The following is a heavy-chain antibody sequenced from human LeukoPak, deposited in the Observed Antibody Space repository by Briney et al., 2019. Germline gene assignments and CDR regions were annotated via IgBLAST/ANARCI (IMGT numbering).Heavy chain of an antibody. CDR2: IYYSGSS. Sequence: SETLSLTCTVSGGSISSSSYYWGWIRQPPGKGLEWIGSIYYSGSSYYNPSLKSRVTISVDTSKNQFSLKLSSVTAADTAVYYCARQGLPTGEGDFDYWGQGTLVTVSS. J-gene: IGHJ4*02. CDR1: GGSISSSSYY. CDR3: ARQGLPTGEGDFDY. V-gene: IGHV4-39*01. D-gene: IGHD7-27*01.